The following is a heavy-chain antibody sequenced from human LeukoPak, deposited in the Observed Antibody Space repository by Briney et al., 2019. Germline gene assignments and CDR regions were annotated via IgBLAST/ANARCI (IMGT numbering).Heavy chain of an antibody. Sequence: RSSETLSLTCTVSGGSISSYYWSWIRQPPGKGLEWIGYIYYSGSTNYNPSLKSRVTISVDTSKNQFSLKLSSVTAADTAVYYCAVIARAVTDMWDYWGQGTLVTVSS. J-gene: IGHJ4*02. V-gene: IGHV4-59*08. CDR3: AVIARAVTDMWDY. CDR1: GGSISSYY. D-gene: IGHD4-4*01. CDR2: IYYSGST.